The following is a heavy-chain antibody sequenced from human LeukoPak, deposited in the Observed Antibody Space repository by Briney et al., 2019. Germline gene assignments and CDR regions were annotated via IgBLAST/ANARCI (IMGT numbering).Heavy chain of an antibody. J-gene: IGHJ6*03. D-gene: IGHD6-19*01. CDR2: IYSGGNT. CDR1: GFTVSSNS. Sequence: GGSLRLSCTVSGFTVSSNSWSWVRQAPGKGLEWVSFIYSGGNTHYSDSVKGRFTISRDNSKDTLYLQMNSLRAEDTAVYYCAKCSGWFVRGKDYYYMDVWGKGTTVTVSS. CDR3: AKCSGWFVRGKDYYYMDV. V-gene: IGHV3-53*01.